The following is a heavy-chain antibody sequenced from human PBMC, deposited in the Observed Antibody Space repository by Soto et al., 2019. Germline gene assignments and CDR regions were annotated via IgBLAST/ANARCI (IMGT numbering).Heavy chain of an antibody. CDR1: GFTFSSYA. D-gene: IGHD6-13*01. CDR3: TKAHRSPIATAGTGYYFDY. J-gene: IGHJ4*02. CDR2: ISGGGGST. V-gene: IGHV3-23*01. Sequence: GGSLRLSCAASGFTFSSYAMSWVRQAPGKGLEWVSVISGGGGSTYYADSVKGRFTISRDNSKNTLYVQMNSLRAEDTAVYYCTKAHRSPIATAGTGYYFDYWGQGTLVTVSS.